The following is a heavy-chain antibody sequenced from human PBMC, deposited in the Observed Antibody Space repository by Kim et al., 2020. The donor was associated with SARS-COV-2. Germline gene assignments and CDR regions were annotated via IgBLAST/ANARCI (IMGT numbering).Heavy chain of an antibody. J-gene: IGHJ4*02. CDR1: GGSISSSSYY. D-gene: IGHD1-20*01. Sequence: SETLSLTCTVSGGSISSSSYYWGWIRQPPGKGLEWIGSIYYSGSTYYNPSLKSRVTISVDTSKNQFSLKLSSVTAADTAVYYCARWVITGILGYWGQGTLVTVSS. V-gene: IGHV4-39*01. CDR2: IYYSGST. CDR3: ARWVITGILGY.